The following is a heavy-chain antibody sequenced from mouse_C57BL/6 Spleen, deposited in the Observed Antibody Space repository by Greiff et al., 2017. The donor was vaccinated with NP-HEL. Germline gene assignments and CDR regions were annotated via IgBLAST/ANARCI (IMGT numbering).Heavy chain of an antibody. D-gene: IGHD3-3*01. CDR2: IYPGDGDT. CDR1: GYAFSSSW. CDR3: ARGDGETWFAY. J-gene: IGHJ3*01. Sequence: VQLQESGPELVKPGASVKISCKASGYAFSSSWMNWVKQRPGKGLEWIGRIYPGDGDTNYNGKFKGKATLTADKSSSTAYMQLSSLTSEDSAVYFCARGDGETWFAYWGQGTLVTVSA. V-gene: IGHV1-82*01.